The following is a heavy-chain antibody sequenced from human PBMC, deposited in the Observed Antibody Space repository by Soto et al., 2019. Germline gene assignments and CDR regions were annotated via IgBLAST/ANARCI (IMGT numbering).Heavy chain of an antibody. V-gene: IGHV4-39*01. J-gene: IGHJ4*02. Sequence: QLQLQESGPGLVKPSETLSLTCTVSGGSISSSSYYWGWIRQPPGKGLEWIGSIYYSGSTYYNPSLKSRVTIPVDTSKNQFSLKLSSVTAADTAVYYCARLVDWLYFDWREGFDYWGQGTLVTVSS. CDR1: GGSISSSSYY. CDR2: IYYSGST. CDR3: ARLVDWLYFDWREGFDY. D-gene: IGHD3-9*01.